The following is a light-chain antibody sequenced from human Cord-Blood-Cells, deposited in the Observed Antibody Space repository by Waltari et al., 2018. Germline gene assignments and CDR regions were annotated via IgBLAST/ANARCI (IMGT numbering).Light chain of an antibody. CDR1: SSDVGGYNY. Sequence: QSALTQPASVSGSPGQSITISCTGTSSDVGGYNYVSWYQQHPGKAPKLMIYDVSNRPSGVHNRFSGSKSGNTASLTISWLQAEDEADYYCSSYTSSSTLVFGGGTKLTVL. J-gene: IGLJ3*02. V-gene: IGLV2-14*01. CDR3: SSYTSSSTLV. CDR2: DVS.